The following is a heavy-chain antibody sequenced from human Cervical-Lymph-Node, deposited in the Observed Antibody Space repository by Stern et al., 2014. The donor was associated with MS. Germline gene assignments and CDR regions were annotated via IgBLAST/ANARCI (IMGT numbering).Heavy chain of an antibody. CDR3: AGSWADALDI. CDR2: ISHDGSNK. CDR1: GITFSSHG. Sequence: VQLVESGGGVVQPGRSLRLSCAASGITFSSHGMHWVRQAPGKGLGWVAVISHDGSNKNYADSVKGRFTISRDNSKNTLYLEMNSLRAEDTAVYYCAGSWADALDIWGQGTMVTVSS. J-gene: IGHJ3*02. V-gene: IGHV3-30*03. D-gene: IGHD6-13*01.